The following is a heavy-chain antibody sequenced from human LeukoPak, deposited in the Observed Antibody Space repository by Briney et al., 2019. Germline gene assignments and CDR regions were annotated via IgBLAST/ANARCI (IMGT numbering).Heavy chain of an antibody. CDR1: GGSISPYY. D-gene: IGHD1-14*01. CDR3: ARDGNPWNLDV. CDR2: IYYSGRT. Sequence: SKTLSLTCTASGGSISPYYWTWIRQSPGKALEWIGYIYYSGRTSYNPSLKSRVTMSVDTSKNQFSLQLSSVTAADTAVYYCARDGNPWNLDVWGRGTLVTVSS. J-gene: IGHJ2*01. V-gene: IGHV4-59*01.